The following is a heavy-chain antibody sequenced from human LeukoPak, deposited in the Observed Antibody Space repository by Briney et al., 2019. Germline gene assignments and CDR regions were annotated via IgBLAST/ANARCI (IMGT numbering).Heavy chain of an antibody. CDR3: ARGSSSTSCYAGRGRNCCYMDV. V-gene: IGHV4-39*07. Sequence: PSETLSLTCNVSGGSISSSSYYWGWIRQPPGKGLEWIGSIYYSGTTHYNPSLKSRVTISVDTSKNQFSLKLSSVTAADTAVYYCARGSSSTSCYAGRGRNCCYMDVWGKGTTVTISS. CDR1: GGSISSSSYY. CDR2: IYYSGTT. D-gene: IGHD2-2*01. J-gene: IGHJ6*03.